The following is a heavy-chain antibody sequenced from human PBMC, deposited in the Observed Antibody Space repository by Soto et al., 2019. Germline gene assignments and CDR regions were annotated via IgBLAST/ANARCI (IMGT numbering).Heavy chain of an antibody. D-gene: IGHD2-2*01. CDR2: IIPILGIA. CDR3: ARDGRIVVVPAAIPNWFDP. Sequence: SVKVSCKASGGTFSSYTISWVRQAPGQGLEWMGRIIPILGIANYAQKFQGRVTITADKSTSTAYMELSSLRSEDTAVYYCARDGRIVVVPAAIPNWFDPWGQGTLVTVSS. J-gene: IGHJ5*02. CDR1: GGTFSSYT. V-gene: IGHV1-69*04.